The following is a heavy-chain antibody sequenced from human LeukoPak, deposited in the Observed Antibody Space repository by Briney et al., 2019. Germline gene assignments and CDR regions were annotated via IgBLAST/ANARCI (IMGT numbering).Heavy chain of an antibody. Sequence: AGGSLRLSCTASGFTFGDYAMSWVRQAPGKGLEWVGFIRSKAYGGTTEYAASVKGRFTISRDDSKSIAYLQMNSLKTEDTAVYYCTRAFGEYDLDYFDYWGQGTLVTVSS. J-gene: IGHJ4*02. CDR1: GFTFGDYA. CDR2: IRSKAYGGTT. V-gene: IGHV3-49*04. D-gene: IGHD3-10*01. CDR3: TRAFGEYDLDYFDY.